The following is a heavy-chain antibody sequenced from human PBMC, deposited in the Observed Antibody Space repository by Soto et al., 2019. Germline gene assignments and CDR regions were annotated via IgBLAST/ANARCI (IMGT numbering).Heavy chain of an antibody. D-gene: IGHD3-3*01. V-gene: IGHV3-23*01. CDR1: GFTLNSYT. CDR3: ARTYYDFWSGPNWFDP. J-gene: IGHJ5*02. CDR2: ISGSGGSP. Sequence: TGXSLRLSCAASGFTLNSYTLAWFRQAPVNGLEWVPSISGSGGSPSYADSVKGRFTISRDNSKNTLYLQMNSLRAEDTVVYYCARTYYDFWSGPNWFDPWGQGTLVTVSS.